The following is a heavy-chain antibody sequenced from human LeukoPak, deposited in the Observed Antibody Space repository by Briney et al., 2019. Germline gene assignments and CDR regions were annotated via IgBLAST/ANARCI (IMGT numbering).Heavy chain of an antibody. D-gene: IGHD3-10*01. CDR2: ISYDGSNK. CDR1: GFTFSSYG. Sequence: GGSLRLSCAASGFTFSSYGMHWVRQAPGRGLEWVAVISYDGSNKYYADSVKGRVTTSRDNAKNSLFLQMNSLRVEDTAVYYCVRTHLVRGVIRNYYYGMDVWGQGTTVIVSS. J-gene: IGHJ6*02. CDR3: VRTHLVRGVIRNYYYGMDV. V-gene: IGHV3-30*03.